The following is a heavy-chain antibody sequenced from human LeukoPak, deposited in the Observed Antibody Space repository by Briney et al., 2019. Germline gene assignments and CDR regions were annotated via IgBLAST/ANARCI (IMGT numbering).Heavy chain of an antibody. Sequence: PSETLSLTCAVYGGSFSGYYWSWIRQPPGKGLEWIGEINHSGSTNYNPSLKSRVTISVDTSKNQFSLKLSSVTAADTAVYYCAREVSEQQPSYFDYWGQGTLVTVSS. CDR2: INHSGST. D-gene: IGHD6-13*01. CDR3: AREVSEQQPSYFDY. V-gene: IGHV4-34*01. J-gene: IGHJ4*02. CDR1: GGSFSGYY.